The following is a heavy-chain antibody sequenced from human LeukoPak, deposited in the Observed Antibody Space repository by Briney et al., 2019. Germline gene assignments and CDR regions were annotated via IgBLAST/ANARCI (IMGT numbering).Heavy chain of an antibody. Sequence: SETLSLTCTVSGGSISSGTSYWGWIRQPPGKGLEWIGSIYYSGSTYYNPSLKRRVTMSVDTSKNQFSLKLSSVTAADTAVYYCARANWNDGSGDYWGQGTLVTVSS. V-gene: IGHV4-39*01. CDR2: IYYSGST. CDR3: ARANWNDGSGDY. D-gene: IGHD1-20*01. J-gene: IGHJ4*02. CDR1: GGSISSGTSY.